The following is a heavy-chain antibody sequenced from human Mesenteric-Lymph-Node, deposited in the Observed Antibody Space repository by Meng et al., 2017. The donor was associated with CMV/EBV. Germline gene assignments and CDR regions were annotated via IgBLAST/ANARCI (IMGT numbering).Heavy chain of an antibody. V-gene: IGHV3-7*01. CDR3: AREAPSGSIVDP. CDR1: GFTFSSYW. Sequence: GESLKISCAASGFTFSSYWMSWVRQAPGKGLEWVANIKQDGSEKYYVDSVKGRFTISRDNAKNSLYLQMNSLRAEDTAVHYCAREAPSGSIVDPWGQGTLVTVSS. J-gene: IGHJ5*02. CDR2: IKQDGSEK. D-gene: IGHD3-10*01.